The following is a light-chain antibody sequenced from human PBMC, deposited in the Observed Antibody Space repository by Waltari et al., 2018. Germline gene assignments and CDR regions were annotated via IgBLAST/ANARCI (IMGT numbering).Light chain of an antibody. Sequence: DIVMTQSPLSLPVTLGQQASISCRSSQSVVYRDGKIYLNWFHQRPGLSPRRLIYKISNRDSGVPDRFSGSGSGTDFTLKISRVEAEDVGVYYCMQGTHWPYSFGQGTKLEIK. CDR3: MQGTHWPYS. J-gene: IGKJ2*03. CDR1: QSVVYRDGKIY. V-gene: IGKV2-30*01. CDR2: KIS.